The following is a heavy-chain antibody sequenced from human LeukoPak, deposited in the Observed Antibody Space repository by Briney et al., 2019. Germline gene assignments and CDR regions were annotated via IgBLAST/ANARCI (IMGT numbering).Heavy chain of an antibody. Sequence: PSETLSLTCTVSSGSISSYYWSWIRQPAGKGLEWIGRIYTSGSTNYNPSLKSRVTISVDKSKNQFSLKLSSVTAADTAVYYCARERNWNYEGFDYWGQGTLVTVSS. CDR1: SGSISSYY. J-gene: IGHJ4*02. CDR3: ARERNWNYEGFDY. D-gene: IGHD1-7*01. CDR2: IYTSGST. V-gene: IGHV4-4*07.